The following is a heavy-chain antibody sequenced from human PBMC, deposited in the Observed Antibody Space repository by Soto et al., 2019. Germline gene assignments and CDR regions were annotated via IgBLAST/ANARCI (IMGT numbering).Heavy chain of an antibody. D-gene: IGHD5-18*01. CDR3: EKGLRGYRYGNWFDP. CDR1: GFTFSSYA. J-gene: IGHJ5*02. CDR2: ISGSGGST. V-gene: IGHV3-23*01. Sequence: EVQLLESGGGLVQPGGSLRLSCAASGFTFSSYATSWVRQAPGKGLEWVSAISGSGGSTYYADSVKGRFTISTDNSKNTLYLPMNSLRAEDTAVYYCEKGLRGYRYGNWFDPWGQGTLVTVSS.